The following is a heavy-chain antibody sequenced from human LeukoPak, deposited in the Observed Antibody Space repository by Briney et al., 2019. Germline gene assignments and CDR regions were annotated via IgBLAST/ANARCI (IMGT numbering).Heavy chain of an antibody. D-gene: IGHD6-6*01. V-gene: IGHV1-18*01. Sequence: ASVKVSCKASGYTFTSYGISWVRQAPGQGLEWMGWISAYNGNTNYAQKLQGRVTITADESTSTAYMELSSLRSEDTAVYYCARDLGSSPHKENWFDPWGQGTLVTVSS. CDR2: ISAYNGNT. CDR1: GYTFTSYG. J-gene: IGHJ5*02. CDR3: ARDLGSSPHKENWFDP.